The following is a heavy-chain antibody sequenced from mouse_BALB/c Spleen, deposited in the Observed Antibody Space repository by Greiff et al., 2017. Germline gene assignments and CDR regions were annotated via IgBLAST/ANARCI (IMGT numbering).Heavy chain of an antibody. D-gene: IGHD2-1*01. J-gene: IGHJ2*01. CDR1: GYTFTDYE. Sequence: QVQLQQSGAELVRPGASVTLSCKASGYTFTDYEMHWVKQTPVHGLEWIGAIDPETGGTAYNQKFKGKATLTADKSSSTAYMELRSLTSEDSAVYYCTSRWDYGNYWGQGTTLTVSS. CDR3: TSRWDYGNY. V-gene: IGHV1-15*01. CDR2: IDPETGGT.